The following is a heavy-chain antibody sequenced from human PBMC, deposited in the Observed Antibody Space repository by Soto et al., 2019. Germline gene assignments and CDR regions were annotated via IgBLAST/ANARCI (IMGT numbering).Heavy chain of an antibody. CDR3: AKDLPSYCISTSCPPIYGMDV. D-gene: IGHD2-2*01. V-gene: IGHV3-30*18. CDR2: ISYDGSNK. Sequence: QVQLVESGGGVVQPGMSLRLSCAASGFTFSSYGMHWVRQAPGKGLEWVAVISYDGSNKYYADSVKGRFTISRDNSKNTLYLQMNSLRAEDTAVYYCAKDLPSYCISTSCPPIYGMDVWGQGTTVTVSS. CDR1: GFTFSSYG. J-gene: IGHJ6*02.